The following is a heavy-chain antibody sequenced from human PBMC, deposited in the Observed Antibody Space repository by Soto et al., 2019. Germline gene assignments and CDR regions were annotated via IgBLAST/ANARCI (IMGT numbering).Heavy chain of an antibody. D-gene: IGHD3-10*01. CDR1: GYTFTIYG. J-gene: IGHJ4*02. V-gene: IGHV1-18*01. CDR2: ISAYNGNT. CDR3: ARVGLYYYGSGSYYTFDY. Sequence: ASVKVSCKASGYTFTIYGIIWVRQAPGQGLEWMGWISAYNGNTNYAQKLQGRVTMTTDTSTSTAYMELRSLRSDDTAVYYCARVGLYYYGSGSYYTFDYWGQGTLVTVSS.